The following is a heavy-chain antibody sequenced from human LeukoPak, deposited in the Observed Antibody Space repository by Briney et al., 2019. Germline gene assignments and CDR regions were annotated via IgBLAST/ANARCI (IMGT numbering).Heavy chain of an antibody. V-gene: IGHV1-18*01. CDR1: GYTFTSYG. CDR3: ARDLRDYDSLPYYYGMDV. CDR2: ISAYNGNT. Sequence: ASVKVSCKASGYTFTSYGISWVRQAPGQGLEWMGWISAYNGNTNYAQKLQGRVTMTTDTSTSTAYMELRSLRSDDTAVYYCARDLRDYDSLPYYYGMDVWGQGTTVTVSS. D-gene: IGHD3-22*01. J-gene: IGHJ6*02.